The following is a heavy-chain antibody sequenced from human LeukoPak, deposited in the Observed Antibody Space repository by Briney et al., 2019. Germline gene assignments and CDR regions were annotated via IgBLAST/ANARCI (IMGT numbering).Heavy chain of an antibody. CDR2: IVGSSSYT. CDR1: GFTFRDYH. Sequence: GGSLRLSCAASGFTFRDYHMSWIRQAPGKGLEWVAYIVGSSSYTNYADSVKGRFTISRDNGENSLYLQMSSLRDEDTAVYYCARDPGMVATILKSGYFDYWGQGTLVTVSS. CDR3: ARDPGMVATILKSGYFDY. J-gene: IGHJ4*02. D-gene: IGHD5-24*01. V-gene: IGHV3-11*06.